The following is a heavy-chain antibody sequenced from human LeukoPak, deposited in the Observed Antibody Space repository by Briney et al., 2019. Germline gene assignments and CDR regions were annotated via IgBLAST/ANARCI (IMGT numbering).Heavy chain of an antibody. Sequence: ASVKVSCKASGGTFSSYAISWVRQAPGQGLEWMGWINPNSGGTNYAQKFQGRVTMTSDTSISTAYMELSRLRSDDTAVYYCAREAAGGGYYSEYDYWGQGTLVTVSS. CDR2: INPNSGGT. J-gene: IGHJ4*02. CDR1: GGTFSSYA. CDR3: AREAAGGGYYSEYDY. V-gene: IGHV1-2*02. D-gene: IGHD3-3*01.